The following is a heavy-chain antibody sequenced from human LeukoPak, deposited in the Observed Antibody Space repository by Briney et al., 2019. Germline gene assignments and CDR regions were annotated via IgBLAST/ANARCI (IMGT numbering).Heavy chain of an antibody. CDR3: AAHPITMIVVVPDY. Sequence: GGSLRLSCAASGFTFSNYGMNWVRQAPGKGLEWVSYISSSSTIIYYADSVKGRFTISRDNSKNTLYLQMNSLRAEDTAVYYCAAHPITMIVVVPDYWGQGTLVTVSS. CDR1: GFTFSNYG. CDR2: ISSSSTII. J-gene: IGHJ4*02. D-gene: IGHD3-22*01. V-gene: IGHV3-48*01.